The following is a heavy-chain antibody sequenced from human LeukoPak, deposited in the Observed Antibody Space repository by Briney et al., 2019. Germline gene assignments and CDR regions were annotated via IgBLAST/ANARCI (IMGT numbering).Heavy chain of an antibody. Sequence: GGSLRLSCAASGFTFDDYAMQWVRQAPGKGLEWVSGISWNSGSIGYADSVKGRFTISRDNAKNSLYLQMNSLRAEDTALYYCAKDTDYWGQGTLVTVSS. J-gene: IGHJ4*02. CDR1: GFTFDDYA. CDR2: ISWNSGSI. V-gene: IGHV3-9*01. CDR3: AKDTDY.